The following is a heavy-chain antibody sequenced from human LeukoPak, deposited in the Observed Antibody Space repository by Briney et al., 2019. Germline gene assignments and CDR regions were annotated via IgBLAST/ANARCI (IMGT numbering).Heavy chain of an antibody. J-gene: IGHJ4*02. D-gene: IGHD3-10*01. Sequence: ESGPTLVNPTQTLTLTCTFSGFSLSTTGVGVGWIRQPPGKALEWLALIYWDDDKRYSPSLKSRLTITKDTSKNQVVLTMTNMDPVDTATYYRAHISTTSGSYWSPGGYWGQGTLVTVSS. V-gene: IGHV2-5*02. CDR3: AHISTTSGSYWSPGGY. CDR1: GFSLSTTGVG. CDR2: IYWDDDK.